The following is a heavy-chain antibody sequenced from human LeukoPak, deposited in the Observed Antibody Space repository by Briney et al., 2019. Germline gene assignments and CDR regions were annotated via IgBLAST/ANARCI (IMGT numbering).Heavy chain of an antibody. CDR1: GFTVSSNY. CDR3: ARVRGYSYGWLGAFDI. J-gene: IGHJ3*02. CDR2: IYSGGST. Sequence: GGSLRLSCAASGFTVSSNYMSWVRQAPGKGLEWVSVIYSGGSTYYADSVKGGFTISRDNSKNTLYLQMNSLRAEDTAVYYCARVRGYSYGWLGAFDIWGQGTMVTVSS. D-gene: IGHD5-18*01. V-gene: IGHV3-66*01.